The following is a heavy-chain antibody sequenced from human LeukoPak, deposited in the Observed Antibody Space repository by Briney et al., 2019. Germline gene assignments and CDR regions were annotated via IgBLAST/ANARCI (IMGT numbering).Heavy chain of an antibody. V-gene: IGHV3-30*18. Sequence: SGGSLRLSCAASVFIFSSYCMHWVRQAPGKGLEWVAVISYDGSNKYYADSVKGRFTISRDNSKNTLYLQMNSLRAEDTAVYYCAKDRIAVAGTSNWFDPWGQGTLVTVSS. D-gene: IGHD6-19*01. CDR3: AKDRIAVAGTSNWFDP. CDR1: VFIFSSYC. J-gene: IGHJ5*02. CDR2: ISYDGSNK.